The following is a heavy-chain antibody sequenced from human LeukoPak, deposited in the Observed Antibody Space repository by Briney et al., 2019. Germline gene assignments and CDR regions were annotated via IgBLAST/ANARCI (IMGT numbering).Heavy chain of an antibody. CDR1: GYTFTGYY. J-gene: IGHJ6*03. V-gene: IGHV1-2*02. D-gene: IGHD6-13*01. Sequence: ASVKVSCKASGYTFTGYYMHWVRQAPGQGLEWMGWINPNSGGTNYAQKFQGRVTMTRDTSISTAYMELSRLRSDDTAVYYCARAEASSSPASKNYYYYYMDVWGKGTTVTVSS. CDR2: INPNSGGT. CDR3: ARAEASSSPASKNYYYYYMDV.